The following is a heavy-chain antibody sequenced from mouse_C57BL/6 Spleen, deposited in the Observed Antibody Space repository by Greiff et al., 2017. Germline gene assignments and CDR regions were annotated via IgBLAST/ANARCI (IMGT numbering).Heavy chain of an antibody. J-gene: IGHJ2*01. Sequence: QVQLQQPGAELVMPGASVKLSCKASGYTFTSYWMTWVKQRPGQGLEWIGEIDPSDSYTNYNQKFKGKSTLTVDKSSSTAYMQLSSLTSEDSAVYYCARKCGNYFGYWGQGTTLTVSS. V-gene: IGHV1-69*01. CDR2: IDPSDSYT. CDR3: ARKCGNYFGY. CDR1: GYTFTSYW.